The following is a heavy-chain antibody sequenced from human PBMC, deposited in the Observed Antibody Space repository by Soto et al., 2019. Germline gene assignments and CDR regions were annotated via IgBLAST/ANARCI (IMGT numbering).Heavy chain of an antibody. CDR2: MNPNSGNT. V-gene: IGHV1-8*01. J-gene: IGHJ6*03. CDR1: GYTFTSYD. D-gene: IGHD5-12*01. CDR3: ARSGYDMWPYYYYYMDV. Sequence: ASVKVSCKASGYTFTSYDINWVRQATGQGLEWMGWMNPNSGNTGYAQKFQGRVTMTRNTSISTAYMELSSLRSEDTAVYYCARSGYDMWPYYYYYMDVWGKGTTVTVSS.